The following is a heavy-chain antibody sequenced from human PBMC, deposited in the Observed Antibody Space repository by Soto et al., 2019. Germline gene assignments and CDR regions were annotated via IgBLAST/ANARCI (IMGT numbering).Heavy chain of an antibody. J-gene: IGHJ5*02. CDR2: INHSGST. CDR3: ARGGRSWFDP. V-gene: IGHV4-34*01. CDR1: GGSFSGYY. Sequence: QVQLQQWGAGLLKPSETLSLTCAVYGGSFSGYYWSWIRQPPGKGLEWIGEINHSGSTNYNPSLKSRFTISVDTSKNQFSLKLSSVTAADTAVYYCARGGRSWFDPWGQGTLVTVSS.